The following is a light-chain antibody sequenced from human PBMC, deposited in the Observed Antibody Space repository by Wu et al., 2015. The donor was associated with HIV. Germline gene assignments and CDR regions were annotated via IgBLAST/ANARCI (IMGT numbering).Light chain of an antibody. J-gene: IGKJ3*01. V-gene: IGKV1-33*01. CDR3: QQHDNLPLT. CDR1: QDIVNY. CDR2: GAS. Sequence: DIQMTQSPSSLSASVGDRISITCQASQDIVNYLNWYQQKPGKAPKLLIYGASNLQTGVPSRFSGGGSGTDFSLTISSLQPEDIATYYCQQHDNLPLTFGPGTKVDI.